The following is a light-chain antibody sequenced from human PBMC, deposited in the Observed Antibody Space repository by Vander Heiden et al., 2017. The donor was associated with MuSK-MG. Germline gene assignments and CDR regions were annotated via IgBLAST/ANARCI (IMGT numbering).Light chain of an antibody. J-gene: IGLJ2*01. V-gene: IGLV2-14*03. CDR1: SSDVGAYHY. Sequence: PGQSITISCTGTSSDVGAYHYVSWYQQHPAKAPKRIIFDVGIRPSGVSSRFHGLKSGRTAPLTTAGPQAEDDADYYCTSYTSSNTLALGGGTKLTVL. CDR3: TSYTSSNTLA. CDR2: DVG.